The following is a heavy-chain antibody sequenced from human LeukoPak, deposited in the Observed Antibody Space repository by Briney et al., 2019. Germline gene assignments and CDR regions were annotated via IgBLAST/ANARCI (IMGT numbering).Heavy chain of an antibody. Sequence: SETLSLTCTVSGGSISNGGYYWSWARQHPGKGLEWIGSIFGSGSTYYNPSLKSRLTISVDTSKNLFSLKLTSVIAADTAVYYCARDFTGGTFDSWGQGTMVSVSS. CDR1: GGSISNGGYY. V-gene: IGHV4-31*03. CDR2: IFGSGST. CDR3: ARDFTGGTFDS. J-gene: IGHJ3*02. D-gene: IGHD3-16*01.